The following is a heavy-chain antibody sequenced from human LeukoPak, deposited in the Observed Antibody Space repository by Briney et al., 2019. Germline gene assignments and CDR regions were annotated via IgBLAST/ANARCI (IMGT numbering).Heavy chain of an antibody. Sequence: SQTLSLTCAISGDSVSSNSAAWNWIRQFPSRGLEWLGRTYYRSKWYNDYAVSVKSRITINPDTSKNQFSLQLNSVTPEDTAVYYCARDPGIAAAGRRGDFDYWGQGTLVTVSS. V-gene: IGHV6-1*01. J-gene: IGHJ4*02. D-gene: IGHD6-13*01. CDR2: TYYRSKWYN. CDR3: ARDPGIAAAGRRGDFDY. CDR1: GDSVSSNSAA.